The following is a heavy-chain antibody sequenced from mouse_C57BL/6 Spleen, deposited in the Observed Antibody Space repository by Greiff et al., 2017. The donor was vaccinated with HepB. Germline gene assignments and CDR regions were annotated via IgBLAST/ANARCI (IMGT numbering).Heavy chain of an antibody. Sequence: DVQLVESGGELVKPGGSLKLSCAASGFTFSSYGMSWVRQTPDQRLEWVATISSAGSDTYYPDSVKGRFTIARDNAKNTLYLQMSSLKSEDTAMYDCARQYCGSYAMDYWGQGTSVTVSS. CDR2: ISSAGSDT. CDR3: ARQYCGSYAMDY. V-gene: IGHV5-6*01. CDR1: GFTFSSYG. J-gene: IGHJ4*01.